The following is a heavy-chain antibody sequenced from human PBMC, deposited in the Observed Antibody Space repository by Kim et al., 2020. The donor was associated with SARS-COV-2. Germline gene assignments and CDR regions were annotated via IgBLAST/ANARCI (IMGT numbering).Heavy chain of an antibody. D-gene: IGHD3-3*01. CDR1: GFTFSSYA. Sequence: GGSLRLSCAASGFTFSSYAMSWVRQAPGKGLEWVSAISGSGGSTYYADSVKGRFTISRDNSKNTLYLQMNSLRAEDTAVYYCAKVLSDLRFLEWLFSFPVDYWGQGTLVTVSS. CDR2: ISGSGGST. CDR3: AKVLSDLRFLEWLFSFPVDY. V-gene: IGHV3-23*01. J-gene: IGHJ4*02.